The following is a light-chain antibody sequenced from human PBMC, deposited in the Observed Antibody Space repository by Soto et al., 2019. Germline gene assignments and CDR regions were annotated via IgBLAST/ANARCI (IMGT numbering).Light chain of an antibody. CDR2: AAS. J-gene: IGKJ4*01. V-gene: IGKV1-9*01. Sequence: EIQLTQSPSFLSSSVGDRVTITCRASQGISSYLAWYQQKPGKAPKLLIFAASTLQSGVPSRFSGSGSGTEFTLTISSLQPEDCATYYSQQPIGLTFGGGTKVEIK. CDR1: QGISSY. CDR3: QQPIGLT.